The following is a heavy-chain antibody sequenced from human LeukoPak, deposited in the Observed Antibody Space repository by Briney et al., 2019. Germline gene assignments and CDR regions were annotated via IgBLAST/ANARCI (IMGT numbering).Heavy chain of an antibody. Sequence: SETLPLTCTVSGGSISSYYWSWIRQPAGKGLEWIGHIYTSRNTNYNPSLKSRVTMSVDTSKNQFSLKLRSVTAADTAVYYCARDGYYFDSSGYYFWGQGTLVTVSS. V-gene: IGHV4-4*07. CDR3: ARDGYYFDSSGYYF. CDR1: GGSISSYY. CDR2: IYTSRNT. D-gene: IGHD3-22*01. J-gene: IGHJ4*02.